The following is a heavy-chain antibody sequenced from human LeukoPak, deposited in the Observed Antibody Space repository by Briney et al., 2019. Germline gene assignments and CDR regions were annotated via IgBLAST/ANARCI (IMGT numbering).Heavy chain of an antibody. CDR1: GFTFSSYG. D-gene: IGHD3-22*01. J-gene: IGHJ4*02. CDR2: IWYDGSNK. V-gene: IGHV3-33*01. Sequence: GRSLRLSCAASGFTFSSYGMHWVRQAPGKGLEWVAVIWYDGSNKYYADSVKGRFTISRDNSKNTLYLQMNSLRAEDTAVYYCARDPTMIVVKYYFDYWGQGTLVTVSS. CDR3: ARDPTMIVVKYYFDY.